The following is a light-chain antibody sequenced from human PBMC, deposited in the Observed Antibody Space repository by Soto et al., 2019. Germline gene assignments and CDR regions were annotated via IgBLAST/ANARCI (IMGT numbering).Light chain of an antibody. CDR1: NSNIGAGYD. J-gene: IGLJ3*02. CDR3: QSYDSSRSGGV. CDR2: GNS. Sequence: QSVLTQPPSVSGAPGQRVTISCTGYNSNIGAGYDVHWYQQLPGTAPKLLIYGNSNRPSGVPDRFSASKSGTTASLAITGLQAEDEADYYCQSYDSSRSGGVFGGGTKVTVL. V-gene: IGLV1-40*01.